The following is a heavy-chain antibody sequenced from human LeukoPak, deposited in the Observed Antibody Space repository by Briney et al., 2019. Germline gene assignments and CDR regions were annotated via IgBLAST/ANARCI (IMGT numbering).Heavy chain of an antibody. Sequence: SGGSLRLSCAASGFTFSDYYMSWIRQAPGKGLEWVSYISSSGSTIYYADSVKGRFTISRDNAKNSLYLQMNSLRAEDTAVYYCARAERAYDFWSDPHWFDPWGQGTLVTVSS. CDR3: ARAERAYDFWSDPHWFDP. V-gene: IGHV3-11*04. J-gene: IGHJ5*02. CDR1: GFTFSDYY. D-gene: IGHD3-3*01. CDR2: ISSSGSTI.